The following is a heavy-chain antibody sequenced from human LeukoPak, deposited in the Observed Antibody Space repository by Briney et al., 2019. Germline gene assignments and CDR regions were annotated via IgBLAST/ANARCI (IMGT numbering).Heavy chain of an antibody. V-gene: IGHV1-46*01. D-gene: IGHD6-19*01. CDR1: GYTFTGYY. Sequence: ASVKVSCKASGYTFTGYYMQWVRQAPGQGLEWMGVINPSGGSTTHTQKFQGRVTMTRDTSTSTVYMEVSSLTSEDTAVYYCARLRAVHGFDIWGQGTMVTVSS. CDR2: INPSGGST. J-gene: IGHJ3*02. CDR3: ARLRAVHGFDI.